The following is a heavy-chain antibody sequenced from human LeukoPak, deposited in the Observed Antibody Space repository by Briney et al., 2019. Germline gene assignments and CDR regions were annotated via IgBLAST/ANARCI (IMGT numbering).Heavy chain of an antibody. J-gene: IGHJ4*02. CDR1: GFTFSSYA. CDR3: AKPLYDYVWGSYRARDY. V-gene: IGHV3-23*01. Sequence: GGSLRLSCAASGFTFSSYAMSWVRKAPGKGLEWVSAISGSGGSTYYADSVKGRFTISRDNSKNTLYLQMNSLRAEDTAVYYCAKPLYDYVWGSYRARDYWGQGTLVTVSS. D-gene: IGHD3-16*02. CDR2: ISGSGGST.